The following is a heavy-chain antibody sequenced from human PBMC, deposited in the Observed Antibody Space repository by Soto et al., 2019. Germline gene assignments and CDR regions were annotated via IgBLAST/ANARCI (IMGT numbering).Heavy chain of an antibody. CDR1: GYTFTSYD. J-gene: IGHJ6*02. CDR3: ARATTETGYYDFWSGYYPRYYYYYGMDV. CDR2: MNPNSGNT. D-gene: IGHD3-3*01. Sequence: ASVKVSCKASGYTFTSYDINWVRQATGRGLEWMGWMNPNSGNTGYAQKFQGRVTMTRNTSISTAYMELSSLRSEDTAVYYCARATTETGYYDFWSGYYPRYYYYYGMDVWGQGTTVTVSS. V-gene: IGHV1-8*01.